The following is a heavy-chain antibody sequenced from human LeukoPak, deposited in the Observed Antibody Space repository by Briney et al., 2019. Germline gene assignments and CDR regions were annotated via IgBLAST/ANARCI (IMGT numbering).Heavy chain of an antibody. J-gene: IGHJ4*02. CDR2: MYYSGGT. V-gene: IGHV4-59*08. Sequence: PSETLSLTCTVSGGSITNYYWSWIRQPPGKGLEWIGYMYYSGGTNYNPSLKSRVTISAGASKNHFSLKLSSVTAADTADYYCASHCESGSWYVDYWGQGTLVTVSS. CDR3: ASHCESGSWYVDY. CDR1: GGSITNYY. D-gene: IGHD6-13*01.